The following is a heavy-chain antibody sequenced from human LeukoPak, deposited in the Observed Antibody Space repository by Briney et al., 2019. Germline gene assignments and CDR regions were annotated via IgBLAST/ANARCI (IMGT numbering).Heavy chain of an antibody. CDR2: INQNGGEK. J-gene: IGHJ4*02. CDR3: ARYRHLGY. CDR1: GFTFSGYW. V-gene: IGHV3-7*01. Sequence: PGGSLRLSCADSGFTFSGYWMNWVRQAPGKGLEWVANINQNGGEKYYVDSVKGRFTISRDNGKNSLYLQMNSLRDEDTAVYYCARYRHLGYWGQGTLVTVSS.